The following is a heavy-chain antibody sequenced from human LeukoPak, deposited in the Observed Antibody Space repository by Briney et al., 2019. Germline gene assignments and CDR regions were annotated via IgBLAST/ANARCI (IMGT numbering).Heavy chain of an antibody. Sequence: SETLSLTCAVYGGSFSGYYWSWIRQPPGKGLEWIGEINHSGSTNYNPSLKSRVTISVDTSKNQFSLKLSSVTAADTAVYYCARVGGYCSSTSCYDFDYWGQGTLVTVSS. CDR2: INHSGST. D-gene: IGHD2-2*01. CDR1: GGSFSGYY. V-gene: IGHV4-34*01. CDR3: ARVGGYCSSTSCYDFDY. J-gene: IGHJ4*02.